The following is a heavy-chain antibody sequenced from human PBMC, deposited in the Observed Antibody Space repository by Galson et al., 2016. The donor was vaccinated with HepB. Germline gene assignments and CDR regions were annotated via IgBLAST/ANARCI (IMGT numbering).Heavy chain of an antibody. CDR2: IKQDGSQT. Sequence: SLRLSCAASGFTFSNHWMDWVRQAPGKGLEWVANIKQDGSQTHHVDSVKGRFTISRENAGNSLDLQMNSLRVEDTAVYYWARGRYGFNDGQIEYWGQGTLVVVSS. CDR1: GFTFSNHW. D-gene: IGHD3-10*01. J-gene: IGHJ4*02. V-gene: IGHV3-7*03. CDR3: ARGRYGFNDGQIEY.